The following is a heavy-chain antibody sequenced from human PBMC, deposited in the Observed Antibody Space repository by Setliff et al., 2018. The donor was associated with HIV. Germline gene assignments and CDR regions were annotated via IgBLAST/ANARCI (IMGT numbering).Heavy chain of an antibody. CDR1: GYTFTSYG. D-gene: IGHD1-26*01. Sequence: ASVKVSCKASGYTFTSYGISWVRQAPGQGLEWMGWISAYSDNTNYAQMFQGRVTMTRDTSISTAYMELSWLRSDDTAVYFCARGTRVGANDAFDIWGQGTMVTVSS. V-gene: IGHV1-18*01. CDR2: ISAYSDNT. J-gene: IGHJ3*02. CDR3: ARGTRVGANDAFDI.